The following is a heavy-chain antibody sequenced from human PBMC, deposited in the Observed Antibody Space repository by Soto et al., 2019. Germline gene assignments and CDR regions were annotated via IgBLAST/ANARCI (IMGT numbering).Heavy chain of an antibody. CDR3: ARSLYYGSGSFVP. J-gene: IGHJ4*02. D-gene: IGHD3-10*01. CDR1: GYTFTNYD. CDR2: MSPNSGNT. V-gene: IGHV1-8*01. Sequence: GASVKVSCKASGYTFTNYDINWVRQATGQGLEWMGWMSPNSGNTGYAQKFQDRVIMTRNTSISTAYMELSSLRSEDTAVYYCARSLYYGSGSFVPWAQGTLVTVSS.